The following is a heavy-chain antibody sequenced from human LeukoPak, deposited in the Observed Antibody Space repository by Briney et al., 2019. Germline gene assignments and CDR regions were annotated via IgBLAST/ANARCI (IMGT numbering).Heavy chain of an antibody. J-gene: IGHJ3*02. CDR3: ARAGVLSSGWTGTFDS. D-gene: IGHD6-19*01. CDR1: GGSISSGSYY. V-gene: IGHV4-61*02. Sequence: KTSETLSLTCTVSGGSISSGSYYWSWIRQPAGKGLEWIGRIYSSGSTSYHSSLKSRVTISEDTSKNQFHLRLTSVTAADTAVYYCARAGVLSSGWTGTFDSWGQGTMVTVSS. CDR2: IYSSGST.